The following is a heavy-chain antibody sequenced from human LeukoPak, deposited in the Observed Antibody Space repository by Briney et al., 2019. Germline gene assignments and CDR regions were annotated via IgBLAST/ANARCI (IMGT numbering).Heavy chain of an antibody. CDR3: ARAGYGDSDFDY. CDR2: IYHSGNT. D-gene: IGHD4-17*01. J-gene: IGHJ4*02. V-gene: IGHV4-38-2*02. CDR1: GASITTYY. Sequence: PSQTLSLTCTVSGASITTYYWSWIRQPPGKGLEWIGSIYHSGNTYYNPSLKSRVTISLDTSKNQFSLKLSSVTAADTAMYYCARAGYGDSDFDYWGQGTLVTVSS.